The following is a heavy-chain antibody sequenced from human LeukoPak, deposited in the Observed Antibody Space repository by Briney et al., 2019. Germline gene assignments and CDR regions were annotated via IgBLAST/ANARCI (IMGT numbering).Heavy chain of an antibody. V-gene: IGHV4-59*01. J-gene: IGHJ2*01. CDR2: IYYSGST. CDR1: GGSMNNYY. Sequence: SETLSLTCTVSGGSMNNYYWSWIRQPPGKGLEWIGFIYYSGSTNYNPSLKSRVTISVDTSKNQFSLKLSSVTAADTAVYYCARGPRFLEWLLYWYFDLWGRGTLVTVSS. D-gene: IGHD3-3*01. CDR3: ARGPRFLEWLLYWYFDL.